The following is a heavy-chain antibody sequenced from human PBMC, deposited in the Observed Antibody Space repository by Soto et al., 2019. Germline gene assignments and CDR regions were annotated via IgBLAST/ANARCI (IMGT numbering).Heavy chain of an antibody. D-gene: IGHD6-19*01. CDR1: GFTFSSDW. J-gene: IGHJ1*01. CDR3: AKEDQWLVRQLQH. V-gene: IGHV3-74*01. Sequence: PGGSLRLSCAASGFTFSSDWMHWFRQAPGKGLVWVSRIDSAGRTTTYADSVKGRFTISRDNSKNTLYLQMNSLRAEDTAVYYCAKEDQWLVRQLQHWGQGTLVTVSS. CDR2: IDSAGRTT.